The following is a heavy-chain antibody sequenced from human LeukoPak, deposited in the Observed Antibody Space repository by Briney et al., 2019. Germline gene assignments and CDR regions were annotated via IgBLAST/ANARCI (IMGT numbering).Heavy chain of an antibody. CDR3: ARARPGYDTPPYYFDF. CDR1: GFTFSSYS. D-gene: IGHD3-16*01. CDR2: IISSSSVI. J-gene: IGHJ4*02. Sequence: GGSLRLSCAASGFTFSSYSMNWGREAPGKGLEWVSYIISSSSVIYYADSVKGRFTISRDNAKSSLYLQMNSLRAEDTAVYYCARARPGYDTPPYYFDFWGQGTLVTVSS. V-gene: IGHV3-48*01.